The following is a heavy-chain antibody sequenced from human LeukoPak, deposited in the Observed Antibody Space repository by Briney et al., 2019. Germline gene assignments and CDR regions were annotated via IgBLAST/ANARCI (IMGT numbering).Heavy chain of an antibody. J-gene: IGHJ3*02. CDR1: GGSISNYY. D-gene: IGHD2-2*01. Sequence: SETLSLTCTVSGGSISNYYWSWIRQPPGKGLEWIGYIYYSGSTNYNPSLKSRVSISVDTSKKQFSLKLTSVTAADTAIYYCARGGYCSSSSCYGDDAFDIWGQGTMVTVSS. CDR3: ARGGYCSSSSCYGDDAFDI. CDR2: IYYSGST. V-gene: IGHV4-59*01.